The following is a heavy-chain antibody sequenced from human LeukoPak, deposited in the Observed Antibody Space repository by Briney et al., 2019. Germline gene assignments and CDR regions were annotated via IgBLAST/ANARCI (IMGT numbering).Heavy chain of an antibody. Sequence: GGSLRLSCAASGFTFSNAWMSWVRQAPGKGLEWVGRIKSKTDGGTTDYAAPVKGRFTISRDDSKNTLYLQMNSLKTEDTAVYYCTSSFSGYDYHDAFDIWGQGTMVTVSS. V-gene: IGHV3-15*01. J-gene: IGHJ3*02. CDR3: TSSFSGYDYHDAFDI. D-gene: IGHD5-12*01. CDR1: GFTFSNAW. CDR2: IKSKTDGGTT.